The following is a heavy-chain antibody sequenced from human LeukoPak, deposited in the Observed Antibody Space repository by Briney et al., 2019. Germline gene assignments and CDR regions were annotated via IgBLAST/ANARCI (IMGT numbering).Heavy chain of an antibody. CDR3: ARGDWYYYGSGSYLRAFDI. CDR1: GGSISNYY. CDR2: IYYSGST. Sequence: PSETLSLTCIVSGGSISNYYWSWIRQPPGKGLEWIGYIYYSGSTNYNPSLKSRVTISVDTSKNQFSLKLSSVTAADTAVYYCARGDWYYYGSGSYLRAFDIWGQGTMVTVSS. D-gene: IGHD3-10*01. J-gene: IGHJ3*02. V-gene: IGHV4-59*01.